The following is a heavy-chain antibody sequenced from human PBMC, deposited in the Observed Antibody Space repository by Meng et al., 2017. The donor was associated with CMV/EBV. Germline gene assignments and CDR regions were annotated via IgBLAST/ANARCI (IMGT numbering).Heavy chain of an antibody. CDR2: ISYDGSNK. Sequence: LSLTCAASGFTFSSYGMHWVRQAPGKGLEWVADISYDGSNKYYADSVKGRFTISRDNSKNTLYLQMNSLRAEDTAVYYCARDHYDFWSGYETYSADYWGQGTLVTVSS. CDR1: GFTFSSYG. CDR3: ARDHYDFWSGYETYSADY. D-gene: IGHD3-3*01. J-gene: IGHJ4*02. V-gene: IGHV3-30*03.